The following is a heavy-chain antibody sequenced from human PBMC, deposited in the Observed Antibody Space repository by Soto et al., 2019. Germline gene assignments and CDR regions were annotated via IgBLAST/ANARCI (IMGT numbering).Heavy chain of an antibody. Sequence: QLQLQESGPGLVKPSETLSLTCSVSGGSISSSSYYWGWIRQPPGKGLQWIGTIYYSGSTYYNPSLKSRVTISVDTSKNQFSLKLSSVTAADTAVYYCASSDGGSTIYDWGQGALVTVSS. J-gene: IGHJ4*02. D-gene: IGHD3-16*01. CDR3: ASSDGGSTIYD. CDR2: IYYSGST. CDR1: GGSISSSSYY. V-gene: IGHV4-39*01.